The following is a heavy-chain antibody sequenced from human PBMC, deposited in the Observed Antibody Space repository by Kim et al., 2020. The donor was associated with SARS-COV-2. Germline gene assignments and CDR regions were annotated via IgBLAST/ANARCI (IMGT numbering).Heavy chain of an antibody. D-gene: IGHD3-10*01. Sequence: GGSLRLSCAASGFTFSHYWMSWVRQAPGKGLEWVANINLDGSEKYYVDSVKGRFTISRDNAKNSLYLQINSLRAEDTAVFYCARDQRLWFGENTLDYWGQGTLVTVSS. J-gene: IGHJ4*02. CDR3: ARDQRLWFGENTLDY. CDR2: INLDGSEK. CDR1: GFTFSHYW. V-gene: IGHV3-7*01.